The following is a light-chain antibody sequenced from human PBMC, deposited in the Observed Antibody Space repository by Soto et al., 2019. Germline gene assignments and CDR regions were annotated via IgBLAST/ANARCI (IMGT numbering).Light chain of an antibody. J-gene: IGKJ5*01. CDR2: AAS. CDR3: QQSYSTPPT. Sequence: DIQMTQSPSSLSASVGDRVTITCRASQSINIGLNWYQQKLGKAPKLLIYAASSLQSGVQSRFSGSGSGTDFTLPISSLQPEDFATYYCQQSYSTPPTFGQGTRLEIK. CDR1: QSINIG. V-gene: IGKV1-39*01.